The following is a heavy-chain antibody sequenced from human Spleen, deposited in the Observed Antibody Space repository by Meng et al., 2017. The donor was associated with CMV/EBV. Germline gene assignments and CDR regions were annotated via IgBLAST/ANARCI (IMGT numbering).Heavy chain of an antibody. Sequence: ASVKVSCKASGYAFTGYYMHWVRQAPGQGLEWMGMINPSTTTTTYAQRLQGRVAMTRDTSTSTVYMDLSSLRSDDTAVYYCARGDTIMGSNYLDYWGQGTLVTVSS. D-gene: IGHD3-16*01. CDR2: INPSTTTT. J-gene: IGHJ4*02. CDR3: ARGDTIMGSNYLDY. CDR1: GYAFTGYY. V-gene: IGHV1-46*04.